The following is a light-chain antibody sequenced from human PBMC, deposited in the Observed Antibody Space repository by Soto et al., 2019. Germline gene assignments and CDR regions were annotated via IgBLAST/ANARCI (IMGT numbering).Light chain of an antibody. CDR2: GAS. CDR3: HQRSTWPFT. CDR1: QSISSY. V-gene: IGKV3-11*01. J-gene: IGKJ3*01. Sequence: EIVLTQSPATLSLSPGERATLSCRASQSISSYLAWYQQKPDQAPRLLIYGASSRATGIPARFSGSGSGTDFTLTISRLEPEDFAVYYCHQRSTWPFTFGPGTKVDIK.